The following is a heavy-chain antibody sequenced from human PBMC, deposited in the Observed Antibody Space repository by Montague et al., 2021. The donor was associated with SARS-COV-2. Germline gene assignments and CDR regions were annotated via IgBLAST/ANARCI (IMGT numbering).Heavy chain of an antibody. CDR1: GGFISSGNW. CDR3: ARDFVAAVPDRFDS. Sequence: SETLSLTCAVSGGFISSGNWWSWVRQPPGKGLEWIGEFFHSGAAXXSPXXXSRLTISMDKSKNEFSLKLNSVTAADTAMYYCARDFVAAVPDRFDSWGQGVLVTVSS. V-gene: IGHV4/OR15-8*02. D-gene: IGHD6-13*01. J-gene: IGHJ4*02. CDR2: FFHSGAA.